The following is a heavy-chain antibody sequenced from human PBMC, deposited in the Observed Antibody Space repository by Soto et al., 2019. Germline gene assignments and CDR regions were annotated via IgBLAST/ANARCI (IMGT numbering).Heavy chain of an antibody. CDR2: IFWNDDR. CDR1: GFSLTTSGVG. D-gene: IGHD3-10*01. CDR3: AHSRVVPCWIYGSPSYYCDY. Sequence: QITLTESGPTLVRPTQTLTLTCTFSGFSLTTSGVGVGWIRQPPGKAPEWLALIFWNDDRRYSPTLRNRITITKDTSKNQVVLMMTNMDPVDTATYYCAHSRVVPCWIYGSPSYYCDYWGQGTLVTVSS. J-gene: IGHJ4*02. V-gene: IGHV2-5*01.